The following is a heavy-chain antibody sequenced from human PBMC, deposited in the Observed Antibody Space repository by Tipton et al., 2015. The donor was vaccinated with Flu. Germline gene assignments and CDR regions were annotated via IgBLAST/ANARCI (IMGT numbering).Heavy chain of an antibody. V-gene: IGHV1-46*01. CDR3: ARDFSFGH. J-gene: IGHJ4*02. CDR2: INPSGGST. CDR1: GYTFTGYF. Sequence: QLVQSGAEVKMPGASVRVSCKASGYTFTGYFIHWVRQAPGQGLEWMAIINPSGGSTKYAQKFQGRVTVTRDKSTTTVYMDLSSLKSEDTAIYYCARDFSFGHWGQGTLVSVSS.